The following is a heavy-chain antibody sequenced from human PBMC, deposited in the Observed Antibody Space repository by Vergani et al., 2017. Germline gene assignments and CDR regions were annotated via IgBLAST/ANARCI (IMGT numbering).Heavy chain of an antibody. CDR2: IYSGGST. Sequence: EVQLVESGGGLVQPGGSLRLSCAASGFTVSSNYMSWVRQAPGKGLEWVSVIYSGGSTYYADSVKGRFTISRDKSKNTLYLQMNSLRAEDTAVYYCARDRSRRPYYGMDVWGQGTTVTVSS. CDR1: GFTVSSNY. V-gene: IGHV3-66*02. J-gene: IGHJ6*02. CDR3: ARDRSRRPYYGMDV.